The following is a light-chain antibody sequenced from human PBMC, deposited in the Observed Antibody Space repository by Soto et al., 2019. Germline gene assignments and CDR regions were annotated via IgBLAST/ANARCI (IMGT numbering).Light chain of an antibody. V-gene: IGKV3-15*01. CDR3: QQYNDWPA. J-gene: IGKJ1*01. Sequence: EIVMTQSPATLSVSPGDRATLSCRASQSVFSSLAWYQQKPGQAPRLLIYGAANRATGIPARFSGSGSGTEFTLTSSSLPAEDFAFYYWQQYNDWPAFGQGTKVEIK. CDR2: GAA. CDR1: QSVFSS.